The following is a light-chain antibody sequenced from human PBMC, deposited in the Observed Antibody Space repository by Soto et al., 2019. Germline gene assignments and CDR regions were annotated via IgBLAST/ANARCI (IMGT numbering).Light chain of an antibody. CDR3: QQRSNWPPVT. CDR2: DAS. V-gene: IGKV3-11*01. CDR1: QSVGYH. J-gene: IGKJ5*01. Sequence: EIVLTPSPATLSLSPGERATLSCRASQSVGYHLAWYQQKPGQAPRLLIYDASNRATGIPARFSGSGSGTDFTLAISSLEPEDFAVYYCQQRSNWPPVTFGQGTRLEIK.